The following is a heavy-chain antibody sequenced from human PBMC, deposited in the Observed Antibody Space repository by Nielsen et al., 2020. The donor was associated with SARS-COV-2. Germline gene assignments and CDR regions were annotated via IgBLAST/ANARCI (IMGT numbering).Heavy chain of an antibody. D-gene: IGHD6-19*01. J-gene: IGHJ4*02. Sequence: GGSLRLSCAASGFTFSNYAMTWVRQSPGKGLEWVSVISESGHSAYYADSVKGRFTISRDSAKSSLYLQMNSLRAEDTAVYYCASSGWLDYWGQGTLVTVSS. V-gene: IGHV3-23*01. CDR1: GFTFSNYA. CDR2: ISESGHSA. CDR3: ASSGWLDY.